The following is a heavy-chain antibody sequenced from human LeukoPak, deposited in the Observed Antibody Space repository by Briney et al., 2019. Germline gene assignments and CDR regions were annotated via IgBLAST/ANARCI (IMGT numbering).Heavy chain of an antibody. CDR1: GFTFSDYY. CDR3: AKDLKAARLGAFDI. J-gene: IGHJ3*02. CDR2: ISSSGSTI. D-gene: IGHD6-6*01. Sequence: PGGSLRLSCAASGFTFSDYYMSWIRQAPGKGLEWVSYISSSGSTIYYADSVKGRFTISRDNAKNSLYLQMNSLRAEDMALYYCAKDLKAARLGAFDIWGQGTMVTVSS. V-gene: IGHV3-11*01.